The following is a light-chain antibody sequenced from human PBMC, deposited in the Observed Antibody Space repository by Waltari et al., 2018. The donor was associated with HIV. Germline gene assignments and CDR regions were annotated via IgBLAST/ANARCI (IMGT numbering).Light chain of an antibody. CDR1: DSIGNN. CDR2: GAS. V-gene: IGKV3-15*01. Sequence: VMTQSPATLSVSPGGSATISCRTSDSIGNNLIWYQQRPGQAPRVLIYGASTRAPGIPGRITGSGSGIEFTLTINNLQPEDTAVYYCHQHNYSPRSFGQGTRVDLK. CDR3: HQHNYSPRS. J-gene: IGKJ1*01.